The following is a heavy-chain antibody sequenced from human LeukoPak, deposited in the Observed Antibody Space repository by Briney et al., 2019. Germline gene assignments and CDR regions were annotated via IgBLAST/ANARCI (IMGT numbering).Heavy chain of an antibody. CDR2: MNPNSGNT. D-gene: IGHD4-11*01. CDR1: GYTFTSYD. J-gene: IGHJ6*02. V-gene: IGHV1-8*01. Sequence: ASVKVSCKASGYTFTSYDINWARQATGQGLEWMGWMNPNSGNTGYAQKFQGRVTMTRNTSISTAYMELSSLRSEDTAVYYCARVGLHYYYYGMDVWGQGTTVTVSS. CDR3: ARVGLHYYYYGMDV.